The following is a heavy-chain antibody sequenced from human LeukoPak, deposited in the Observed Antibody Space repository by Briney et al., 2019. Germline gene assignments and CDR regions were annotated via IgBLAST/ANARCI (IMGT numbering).Heavy chain of an antibody. J-gene: IGHJ4*02. D-gene: IGHD3-22*01. CDR2: ISAYNGNT. CDR3: ASEYYYDSSGYSY. V-gene: IGHV1-18*01. Sequence: HRASVKVSCKASGYTFTSYGISWVRQAPGQGLEWMGWISAYNGNTNYAQKLQGRVTMTTDTSTSTAYMELRSLRSDDTAVYYCASEYYYDSSGYSYWGQGTLVTVSS. CDR1: GYTFTSYG.